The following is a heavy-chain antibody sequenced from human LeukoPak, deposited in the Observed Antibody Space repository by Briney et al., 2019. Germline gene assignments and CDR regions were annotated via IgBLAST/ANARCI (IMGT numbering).Heavy chain of an antibody. CDR3: ARGVQLWFYFDY. D-gene: IGHD5-18*01. CDR1: GFTFSGYS. J-gene: IGHJ4*02. Sequence: GGSLRLSCTASGFTFSGYSMNWVRQAPGKGLEWVSSITGNSKSIYYADSVKGRFTISRDNAKNSLDLQMNSLRAEDTALYYCARGVQLWFYFDYWGQGTLVTVSS. CDR2: ITGNSKSI. V-gene: IGHV3-21*04.